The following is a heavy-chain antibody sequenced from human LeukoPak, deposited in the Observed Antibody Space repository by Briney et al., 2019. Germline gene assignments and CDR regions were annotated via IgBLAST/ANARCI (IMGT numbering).Heavy chain of an antibody. Sequence: PGGSLRLTCAASGFGFDIYWMSWVRQAAGKGLEWVASIKKDGSQSYYVDSVQGRFTISRDNAQDSLYLQMNSLRVEDTAMYYCARARAIRGYYFDYWGQGTLVTVSS. V-gene: IGHV3-7*01. CDR3: ARARAIRGYYFDY. CDR1: GFGFDIYW. J-gene: IGHJ4*02. CDR2: IKKDGSQS. D-gene: IGHD2-21*01.